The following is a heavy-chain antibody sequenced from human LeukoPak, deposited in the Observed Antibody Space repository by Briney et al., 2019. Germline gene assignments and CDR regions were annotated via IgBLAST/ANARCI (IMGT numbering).Heavy chain of an antibody. J-gene: IGHJ4*02. D-gene: IGHD5-18*01. CDR1: GFTFSSYG. Sequence: PGRSLRLSCAASGFTFSSYGMHWVRQAPGKGLEWVAVIWYDGSNKYYADSVKGRFTISRDNSKNTLYLQMNSLRAEDTAVYYCARANGRYGYRYYFDYWGQGTLVTVSS. CDR3: ARANGRYGYRYYFDY. V-gene: IGHV3-33*01. CDR2: IWYDGSNK.